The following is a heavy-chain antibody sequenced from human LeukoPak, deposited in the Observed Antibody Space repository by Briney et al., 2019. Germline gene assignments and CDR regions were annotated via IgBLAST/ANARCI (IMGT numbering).Heavy chain of an antibody. V-gene: IGHV3-33*01. D-gene: IGHD6-6*01. CDR3: VRDKAARHLDY. CDR1: GFTSSNHG. Sequence: GGSLSLSCAASGFTSSNHGMHWVRQAPGKGLEWVAVIWYDGSSKYYADSVKGRFTISRDNSKNTVYLQMNSLRAEDTAVYYCVRDKAARHLDYWGQGALVTVSS. J-gene: IGHJ4*02. CDR2: IWYDGSSK.